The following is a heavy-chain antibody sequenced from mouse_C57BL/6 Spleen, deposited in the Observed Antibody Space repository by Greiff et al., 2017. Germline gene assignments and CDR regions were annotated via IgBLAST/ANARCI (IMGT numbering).Heavy chain of an antibody. J-gene: IGHJ4*01. CDR3: AREGVVASPYAMDY. D-gene: IGHD1-1*01. CDR2: ISSGSSTI. Sequence: VQVVESGGGLVKPGGSLKLSCAASGFTFSDYGMHWVRQAPEKGLEWVAYISSGSSTIYYADTVKGRFTISRDNAKNTLFLQMTSLRSEDTAMYYCAREGVVASPYAMDYWGQGTSVTVSS. V-gene: IGHV5-17*01. CDR1: GFTFSDYG.